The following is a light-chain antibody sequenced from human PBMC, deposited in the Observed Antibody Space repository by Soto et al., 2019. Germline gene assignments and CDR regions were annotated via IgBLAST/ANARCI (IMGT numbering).Light chain of an antibody. Sequence: QSALTQPASVSGSPGQSITISCTGTSSDVGGYNYVSWYQQHPGKVPKLIIYEVNNRPSGLSNRFSGSKTGNTASLTISGLQTDDEADYYCSSYTTSTTLVVFGEGTKVTVL. J-gene: IGLJ3*02. CDR1: SSDVGGYNY. V-gene: IGLV2-14*01. CDR2: EVN. CDR3: SSYTTSTTLVV.